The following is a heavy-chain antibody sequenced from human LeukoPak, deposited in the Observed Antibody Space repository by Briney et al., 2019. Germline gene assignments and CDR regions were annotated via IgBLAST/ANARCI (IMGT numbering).Heavy chain of an antibody. CDR2: INPNSGGT. D-gene: IGHD6-6*01. CDR3: ARGIAADPDFDY. Sequence: ASVKVSCKASGYSFTSYYMHWVRQAPGQGLEWMGWINPNSGGTNYAQKFQGGVTMTRDTSISTAYMELSRLRSDDTAVYYCARGIAADPDFDYWGQGTLVTVSS. V-gene: IGHV1-2*02. J-gene: IGHJ4*02. CDR1: GYSFTSYY.